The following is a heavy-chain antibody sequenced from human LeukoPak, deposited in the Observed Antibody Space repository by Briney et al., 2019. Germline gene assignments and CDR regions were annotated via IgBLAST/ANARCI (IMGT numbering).Heavy chain of an antibody. CDR1: GGSISSYY. J-gene: IGHJ4*02. V-gene: IGHV4-59*01. Sequence: SETLSLTCTVSGGSISSYYWSWIRQPPGKGLEWIGYIYYSGSTNYNPSLKSRVTISVDTSKNQFSLKLGSVTAADTAVYYCARESSGWYSGGFDYWGQGTLVTVSS. CDR3: ARESSGWYSGGFDY. D-gene: IGHD6-19*01. CDR2: IYYSGST.